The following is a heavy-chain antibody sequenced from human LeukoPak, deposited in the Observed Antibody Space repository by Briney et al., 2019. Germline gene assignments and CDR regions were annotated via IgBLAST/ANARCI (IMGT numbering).Heavy chain of an antibody. CDR3: VKGLSCSSTSCYVYFDY. CDR1: GFTFNSYS. J-gene: IGHJ4*02. Sequence: GGSLRLSCAASGFTFNSYSMNWVRQAPGKGLEWVSGISGSGGSTYYADSVKGRFTISRDNSKNTLSLQMNSLRAEDTAVYYCVKGLSCSSTSCYVYFDYWGQGTLVTVSS. V-gene: IGHV3-23*01. CDR2: ISGSGGST. D-gene: IGHD2-2*01.